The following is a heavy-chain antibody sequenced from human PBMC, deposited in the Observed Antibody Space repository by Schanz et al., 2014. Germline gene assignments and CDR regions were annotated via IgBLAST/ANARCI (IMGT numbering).Heavy chain of an antibody. CDR1: GYTFTSFA. V-gene: IGHV7-4-1*02. CDR2: INTNNGDP. D-gene: IGHD2-15*01. Sequence: QVQLVQSGSELKKPGASVKVSCKASGYTFTSFAMNWVRQAPGQGLEWMGWINTNNGDPTYAQAFTGRFVFSLDTSASTAYRQISSLKAEHTAVYYCTRGGVVVVTAALNWFDPWGQGTLVTVSS. CDR3: TRGGVVVVTAALNWFDP. J-gene: IGHJ5*02.